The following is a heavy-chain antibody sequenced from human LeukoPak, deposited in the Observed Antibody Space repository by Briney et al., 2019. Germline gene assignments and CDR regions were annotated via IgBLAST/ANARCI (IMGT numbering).Heavy chain of an antibody. CDR1: GDSISAYY. D-gene: IGHD2-2*02. CDR2: FSDSWNT. V-gene: IGHV4-59*08. CDR3: ARHALGYCSSTSCYTTPDSHFDY. Sequence: SETLSLTCTVSGDSISAYYWNWIRQPPGKGLEWIGYFSDSWNTNYNPSLKSRVTISVDTSKNQFSLKLSSVTAADTAVYYCARHALGYCSSTSCYTTPDSHFDYWGQGTLVTVSS. J-gene: IGHJ4*02.